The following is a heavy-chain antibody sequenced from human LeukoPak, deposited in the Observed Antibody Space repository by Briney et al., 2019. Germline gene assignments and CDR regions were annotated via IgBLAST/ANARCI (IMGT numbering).Heavy chain of an antibody. V-gene: IGHV4-39*01. CDR2: IYYSGST. CDR3: ASFPPVGATKVNWFDP. CDR1: GDSISSSSYY. Sequence: PSETLSLTCTVSGDSISSSSYYWGWIRQPPGKGLEWIGSIYYSGSTYYNPSLKSRVTISVDTSKNQFSLKLSSVTAADTAVYYCASFPPVGATKVNWFDPWGQGTLVTVSS. J-gene: IGHJ5*02. D-gene: IGHD1-26*01.